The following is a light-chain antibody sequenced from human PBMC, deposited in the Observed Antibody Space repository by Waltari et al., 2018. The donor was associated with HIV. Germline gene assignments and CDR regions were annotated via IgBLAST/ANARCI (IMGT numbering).Light chain of an antibody. CDR1: SSDVGAYNY. Sequence: QSALTQPASVSESPGQSITISCTGSSSDVGAYNYVSWYQQHPGRAPKLIIYEVTNRPSGVSTRSSGSKSGNTASLTISGLQAEDEADYYCSSYTRSTTLEVFGGGTRLTVL. CDR2: EVT. CDR3: SSYTRSTTLEV. J-gene: IGLJ2*01. V-gene: IGLV2-14*01.